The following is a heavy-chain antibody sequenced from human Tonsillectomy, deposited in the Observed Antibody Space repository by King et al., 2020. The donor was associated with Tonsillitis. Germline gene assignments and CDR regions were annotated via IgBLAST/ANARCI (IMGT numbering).Heavy chain of an antibody. D-gene: IGHD3-10*01. Sequence: QLVQSGGGLVKPGGSLRLSCTASGFTFSDFYMGWIRQAPGKGLDWISYISPSGDTVYYADSVKGRFTLSRDNAKKSLYLQMNSLRAEDTAVYYCGRNGDPWSRDYGGQGTLVTVSS. V-gene: IGHV3-11*01. CDR2: ISPSGDTV. CDR3: GRNGDPWSRDY. J-gene: IGHJ4*02. CDR1: GFTFSDFY.